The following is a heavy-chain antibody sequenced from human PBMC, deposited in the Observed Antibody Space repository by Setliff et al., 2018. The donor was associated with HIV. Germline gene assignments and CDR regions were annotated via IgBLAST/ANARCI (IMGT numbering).Heavy chain of an antibody. D-gene: IGHD3-3*01. CDR2: ILPILGVA. J-gene: IGHJ5*02. Sequence: VKISSKPSGRPFSSYAITGVRQAPGQGLEWMGGILPILGVANYAQKFQGRVTITPDKSTTTAYMELSRLRSEDTAVYYCARDIPHDYTFWSGSTRFDPWGQGTLVTVSS. CDR1: GRPFSSYA. V-gene: IGHV1-69*10. CDR3: ARDIPHDYTFWSGSTRFDP.